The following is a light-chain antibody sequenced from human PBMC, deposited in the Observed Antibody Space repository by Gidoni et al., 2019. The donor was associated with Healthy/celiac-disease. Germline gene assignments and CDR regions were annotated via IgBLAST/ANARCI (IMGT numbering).Light chain of an antibody. V-gene: IGKV4-1*01. CDR2: WAS. CDR3: QQYYSTPFT. CDR1: QSVLYSSNNKNY. Sequence: DIVLMPHPDSTAASLGEGATINCKSSQSVLYSSNNKNYLAWYQQKPGQPPKLLIYWASTRESGVPDRFSGGGSGTDFTLTISSLQAEDVAVYYCQQYYSTPFTFGPGTKVDIK. J-gene: IGKJ3*01.